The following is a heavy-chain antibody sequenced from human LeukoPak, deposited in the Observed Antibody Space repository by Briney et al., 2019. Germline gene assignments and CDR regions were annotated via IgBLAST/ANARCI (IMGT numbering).Heavy chain of an antibody. CDR2: INHSGST. CDR1: GGSFSGYY. V-gene: IGHV4-34*01. CDR3: ASSGYYPFDY. Sequence: SETLSLTCAVYGGSFSGYYWSWIRQPPGKGLEWIGEINHSGSTNYNPSLKSRFTISVDTSKNQFSLKLSSVTAADTAVYYCASSGYYPFDYWGQGTLVTVSS. J-gene: IGHJ4*02. D-gene: IGHD3-22*01.